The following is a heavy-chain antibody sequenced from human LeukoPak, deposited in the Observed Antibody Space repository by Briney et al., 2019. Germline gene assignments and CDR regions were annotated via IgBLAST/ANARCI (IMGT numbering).Heavy chain of an antibody. D-gene: IGHD3-22*01. V-gene: IGHV3-21*01. CDR2: ISSSSSYI. CDR1: GFTFSSYA. Sequence: PGGSLRLSCAASGFTFSSYAMSWVRQAPGKGLEWVSSISSSSSYIYYADSVKGRFTISRDNAKNSLYLQMNSLRAEDTAVYYCARARTYYYDSSGYNDYWGQGTLVTVSS. CDR3: ARARTYYYDSSGYNDY. J-gene: IGHJ4*02.